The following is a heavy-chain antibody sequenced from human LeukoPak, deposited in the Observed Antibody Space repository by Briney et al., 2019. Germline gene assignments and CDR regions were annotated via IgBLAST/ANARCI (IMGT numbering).Heavy chain of an antibody. D-gene: IGHD2-2*01. CDR3: AREPPPGYCSSTSCLDAFDI. V-gene: IGHV4-4*07. CDR1: GGSISSYY. CDR2: IYTSGST. Sequence: PSETLSLTCTVSGGSISSYYWSWIRQPAGKGLEWIGRIYTSGSTNYNPSLKSRVTMSVDTSKNQFPLKLSSVTAADTAVYYCAREPPPGYCSSTSCLDAFDIWGQGTMVTVSS. J-gene: IGHJ3*02.